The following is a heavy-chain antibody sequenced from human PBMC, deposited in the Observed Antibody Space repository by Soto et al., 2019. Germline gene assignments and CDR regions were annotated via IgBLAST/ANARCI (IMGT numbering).Heavy chain of an antibody. CDR1: GYSFTTYW. V-gene: IGHV5-51*03. Sequence: EVQLVQSGAEVKKPGESLKISCKGSGYSFTTYWIGWVRQMPGKGLEWMGIIYPGDFDTRYSPSFRGQVTISADRSITTAYLQWNSLKASDSAMYFCARRAIAVDGGADYFDYWGQGTLVTVSS. CDR2: IYPGDFDT. CDR3: ARRAIAVDGGADYFDY. D-gene: IGHD6-13*01. J-gene: IGHJ4*02.